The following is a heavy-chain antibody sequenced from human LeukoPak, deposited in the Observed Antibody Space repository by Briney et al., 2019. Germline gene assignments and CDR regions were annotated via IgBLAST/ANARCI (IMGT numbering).Heavy chain of an antibody. CDR3: ARHYIAAGGGDAFDI. D-gene: IGHD6-13*01. Sequence: SETLSLTCTVSGGSISSYYWSWIRQPPGKGLEWIGYIYYSGSTYYNPSLKSRVTISVDTSKNQFSLKLSSVTAADTAIYYCARHYIAAGGGDAFDIWGQGTMVIVSS. CDR2: IYYSGST. J-gene: IGHJ3*02. V-gene: IGHV4-59*08. CDR1: GGSISSYY.